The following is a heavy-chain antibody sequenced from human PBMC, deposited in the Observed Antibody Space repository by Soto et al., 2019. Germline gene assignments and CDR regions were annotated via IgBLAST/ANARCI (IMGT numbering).Heavy chain of an antibody. CDR3: ARGRGYWSGYHAIDY. J-gene: IGHJ4*02. CDR2: IWYDGSNK. CDR1: GFTFSSYG. Sequence: GGSLRLSCAASGFTFSSYGVHWVRQAPGKGLEWVAVIWYDGSNKYYADSVKGRFTISRDNSKNTLYLQMNSLRAEDTAVYYCARGRGYWSGYHAIDYWGQGTLVTVSS. D-gene: IGHD3-3*01. V-gene: IGHV3-33*01.